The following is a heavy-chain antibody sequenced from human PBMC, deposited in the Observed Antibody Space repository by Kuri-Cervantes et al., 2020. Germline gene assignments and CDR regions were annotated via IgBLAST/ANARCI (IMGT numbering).Heavy chain of an antibody. CDR1: GYTFTSYD. V-gene: IGHV1-8*01. J-gene: IGHJ6*02. CDR3: ARGLRSEKQQTAYGMDV. D-gene: IGHD6-13*01. CDR2: MNPNSGNT. Sequence: SVKVSCKAAGYTFTSYDINWVRQATGQGLEWMGWMNPNSGNTGYAQKFQGRVTMTRNTSISTAYMELSSLRSEDTAVYYCARGLRSEKQQTAYGMDVWGQGTTVTVSS.